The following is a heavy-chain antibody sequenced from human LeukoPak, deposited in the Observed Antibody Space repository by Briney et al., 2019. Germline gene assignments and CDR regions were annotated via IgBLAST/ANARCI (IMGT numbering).Heavy chain of an antibody. Sequence: PSETLSLACGVYGGSLSVYYWNWIRQPPGKGLEWSGEINHGGSTNYNPSLKSRVTISVDTSKNQFSLKVTSVTATDTAMYYCASSSDSTYFILLWGQGALVTVSS. CDR3: ASSSDSTYFILL. J-gene: IGHJ4*02. CDR1: GGSLSVYY. D-gene: IGHD3-3*01. CDR2: INHGGST. V-gene: IGHV4-34*01.